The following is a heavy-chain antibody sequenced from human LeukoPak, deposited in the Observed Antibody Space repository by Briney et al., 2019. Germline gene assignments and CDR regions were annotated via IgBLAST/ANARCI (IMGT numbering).Heavy chain of an antibody. CDR3: ARGRQWLFYFDY. CDR1: GGSFSGYN. J-gene: IGHJ4*02. D-gene: IGHD6-19*01. Sequence: SETLSLTCVVYGGSFSGYNWRWIRQPPGKGLEWIGEINHSGKTNHNPSLKSRVTKSVDTSKNQFSLKLSSVTAADTAVYYCARGRQWLFYFDYWGQGTLVTVSS. V-gene: IGHV4-34*01. CDR2: INHSGKT.